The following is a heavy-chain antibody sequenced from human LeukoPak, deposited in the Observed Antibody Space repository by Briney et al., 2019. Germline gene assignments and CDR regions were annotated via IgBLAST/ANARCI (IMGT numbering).Heavy chain of an antibody. CDR3: ASSAPAGFSYYSYYMDV. CDR1: GFTFSSYW. Sequence: PGGSLRLSCAASGFTFSSYWMHWVRQAPGKGLVWVSRINSDGSSTTYADSVKGRFTISRDNAKNTVYLQMNSLRAEDTAVYYCASSAPAGFSYYSYYMDVWGKGTTVTISS. J-gene: IGHJ6*03. D-gene: IGHD6-25*01. V-gene: IGHV3-74*01. CDR2: INSDGSST.